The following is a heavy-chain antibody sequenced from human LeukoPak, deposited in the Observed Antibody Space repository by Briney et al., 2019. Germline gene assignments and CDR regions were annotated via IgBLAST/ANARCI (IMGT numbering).Heavy chain of an antibody. J-gene: IGHJ6*02. CDR1: GGSISSSSYY. CDR3: ARVRVENTRTASHYYHYYGMDV. Sequence: PSETLSLTCTVSGGSISSSSYYWSWIRQPPGKGLEWIGYIYYSGSTYYNPSLKSRVTISVDTSKNQFSLKLSSVTAADTAVYYCARVRVENTRTASHYYHYYGMDVWGQGTTVTVSS. V-gene: IGHV4-30-4*01. D-gene: IGHD5-24*01. CDR2: IYYSGST.